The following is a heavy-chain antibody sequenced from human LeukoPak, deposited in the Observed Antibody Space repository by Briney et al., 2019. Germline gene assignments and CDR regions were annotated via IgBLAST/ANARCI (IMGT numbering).Heavy chain of an antibody. Sequence: GGSLRLPGAASGFSFSNFGMSWVRQSPGKGLEWVYAIIGCGRSTYSADSLKGRFTVSRDNYKNTVYLQMTSLRAEDTAVYFCAKDALVATSHFDYWGQGILVTVS. CDR2: IIGCGRST. D-gene: IGHD5-12*01. V-gene: IGHV3-23*01. CDR1: GFSFSNFG. J-gene: IGHJ4*02. CDR3: AKDALVATSHFDY.